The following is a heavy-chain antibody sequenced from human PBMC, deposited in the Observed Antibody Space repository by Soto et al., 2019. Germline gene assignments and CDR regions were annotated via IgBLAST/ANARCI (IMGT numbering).Heavy chain of an antibody. J-gene: IGHJ5*02. CDR1: GFTFGSYS. Sequence: PGGSLRLSCAASGFTFGSYSMNWVRQAPGNGLEWVSYISSSSSTIYYADSVKGRFTISRDNAKNSLYLQMNSLRDEDTAVYYCARPRAAAYNWFDPWGQGTLVTVSS. D-gene: IGHD6-13*01. CDR2: ISSSSSTI. CDR3: ARPRAAAYNWFDP. V-gene: IGHV3-48*02.